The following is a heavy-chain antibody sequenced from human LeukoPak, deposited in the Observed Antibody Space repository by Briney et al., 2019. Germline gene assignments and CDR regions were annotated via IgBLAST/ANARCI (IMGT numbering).Heavy chain of an antibody. CDR1: GYPISSGYY. CDR3: AREFSNYYYMDV. Sequence: SETLSLTCTVSGYPISSGYYWGWIRQPPGKGLEWIGSIYHSGSTYYNPSLKSRVTISVDTSKNQFSLKLSSVTAADTAVYYCAREFSNYYYMDVWGKGTTVTVSS. J-gene: IGHJ6*03. CDR2: IYHSGST. V-gene: IGHV4-38-2*02.